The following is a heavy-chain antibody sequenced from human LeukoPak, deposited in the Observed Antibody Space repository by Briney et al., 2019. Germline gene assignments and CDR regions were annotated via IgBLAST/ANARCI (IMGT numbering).Heavy chain of an antibody. CDR1: GFTFSDYY. Sequence: GGSLRLSCAASGFTFSDYYMSWIRQAPGKGLEWVSAISGSGGSTYYADSVKGRFTISRDNAKNSLYLQMNSLRAEDTAVYYCARDKGVYSYGKRYYYYGMDVWGQGATVTVSS. V-gene: IGHV3-11*04. CDR2: ISGSGGST. D-gene: IGHD5-18*01. J-gene: IGHJ6*02. CDR3: ARDKGVYSYGKRYYYYGMDV.